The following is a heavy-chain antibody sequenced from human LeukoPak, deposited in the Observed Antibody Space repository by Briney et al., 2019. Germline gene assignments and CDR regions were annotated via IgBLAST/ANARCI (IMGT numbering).Heavy chain of an antibody. D-gene: IGHD2-2*01. CDR2: IYHSGST. Sequence: SETLSLTCTVSGGSISSGGYYWSWIRQPPGKGLEWIGYIYHSGSTYYNPSLKSRVTISVDRSKNQFSLKLSSVTAADTAVYYCARLRYCSSTSCLYYFDYWGQGTLVTVSS. CDR1: GGSISSGGYY. J-gene: IGHJ4*02. CDR3: ARLRYCSSTSCLYYFDY. V-gene: IGHV4-30-2*01.